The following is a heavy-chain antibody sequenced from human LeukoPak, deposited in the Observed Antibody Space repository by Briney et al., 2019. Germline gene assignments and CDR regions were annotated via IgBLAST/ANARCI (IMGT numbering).Heavy chain of an antibody. CDR3: AKESDILTGYYTSNFDY. CDR1: GFTFSSYA. Sequence: PGGSLRLSCAASGFTFSSYAMSWVRQAPGKGLEWVSAISGSGGSTYYADSAKGRFTISRDNSKNTLYLQMNSLRAEDTAVYYCAKESDILTGYYTSNFDYWGQGTLVTVSS. V-gene: IGHV3-23*01. CDR2: ISGSGGST. J-gene: IGHJ4*02. D-gene: IGHD3-9*01.